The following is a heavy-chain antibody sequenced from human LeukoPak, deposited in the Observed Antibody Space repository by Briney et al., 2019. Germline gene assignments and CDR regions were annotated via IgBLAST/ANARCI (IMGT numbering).Heavy chain of an antibody. Sequence: GGSLRLSCAASGFTFNSYSMNWVRQPPGKGLEWVASISSSSTSIYYADSVKGRFTISRDNAENSLHLQMNSLRAEDTAVYYCARAIYCGGDCYLYYIDFWGQGILVTVSS. CDR1: GFTFNSYS. V-gene: IGHV3-21*01. D-gene: IGHD2-21*02. CDR3: ARAIYCGGDCYLYYIDF. CDR2: ISSSSTSI. J-gene: IGHJ4*02.